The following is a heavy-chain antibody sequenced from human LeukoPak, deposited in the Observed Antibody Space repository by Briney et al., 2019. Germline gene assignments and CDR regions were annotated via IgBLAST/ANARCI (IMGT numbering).Heavy chain of an antibody. J-gene: IGHJ5*02. V-gene: IGHV4-61*01. Sequence: SETLSLTCIVSGGSISSISNHYWSWIRQPPGKRLEWIGYIYYSGSADYNPSLKGRVTISMDTSKNQFSLQMKSVTAADTAVYYCARGYRSDYSGSLWFDPWGQGTLVTVSS. CDR3: ARGYRSDYSGSLWFDP. CDR2: IYYSGSA. D-gene: IGHD6-25*01. CDR1: GGSISSISNHY.